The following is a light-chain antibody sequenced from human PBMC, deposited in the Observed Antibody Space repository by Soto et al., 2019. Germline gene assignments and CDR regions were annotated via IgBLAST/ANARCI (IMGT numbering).Light chain of an antibody. CDR2: GAS. CDR3: QESYSGWT. Sequence: DIQMSQSPSSLSASVGDRVTITCRASQSISTYLNWYQQKPGKAPNALIYGASNLHSGVPSRFSGSGSGTDFTLTISSLQPEDFATYYCQESYSGWTFGQGTKVEIK. CDR1: QSISTY. V-gene: IGKV1-39*01. J-gene: IGKJ1*01.